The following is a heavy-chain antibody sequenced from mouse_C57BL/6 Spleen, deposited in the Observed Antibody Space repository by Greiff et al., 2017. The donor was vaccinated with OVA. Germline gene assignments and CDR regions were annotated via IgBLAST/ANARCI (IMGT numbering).Heavy chain of an antibody. CDR2: IWTGGGT. D-gene: IGHD2-3*01. CDR1: GFSLTSYA. CDR3: ARNGLIYDGYCDYAMDY. V-gene: IGHV2-9-1*01. J-gene: IGHJ4*01. Sequence: VQLQQSGPGLVAPSQSLSITCTVSGFSLTSYAISWVRQPPGKGLEWLGVIWTGGGTNYNSALKSRLSISKDNSKSQVFLKMNSLQTDDTARYYCARNGLIYDGYCDYAMDYWGQGTSVTVSS.